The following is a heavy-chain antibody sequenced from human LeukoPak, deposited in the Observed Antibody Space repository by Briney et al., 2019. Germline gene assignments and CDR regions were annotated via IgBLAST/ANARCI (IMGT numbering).Heavy chain of an antibody. CDR2: VNPSGGST. CDR3: ARDSKDGVVTALGMDV. CDR1: GYTFTSYY. D-gene: IGHD2-21*02. V-gene: IGHV1-46*01. J-gene: IGHJ6*02. Sequence: ASVKVSCKASGYTFTSYYMHWVRQAPGQGLEWMGIVNPSGGSTSYAQKFQGRVTMTRDTSTSTVYMELRSLRSEDTAVYYCARDSKDGVVTALGMDVWGQGTTVTVSS.